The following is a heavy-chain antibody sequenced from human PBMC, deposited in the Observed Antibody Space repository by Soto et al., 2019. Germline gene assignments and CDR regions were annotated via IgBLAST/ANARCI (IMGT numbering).Heavy chain of an antibody. CDR3: ARAHSAAGTLYYYYGMDV. D-gene: IGHD6-13*01. CDR1: GGSFSGYY. Sequence: SETLSLTCAVYGGSFSGYYWSWIRQPPGKGLEWIGEINRSGSTNYNPSLKSRVTISVDTSKNQFSLKLSSVTAADTAVYYCARAHSAAGTLYYYYGMDVWGQGTTVTVSS. J-gene: IGHJ6*02. CDR2: INRSGST. V-gene: IGHV4-34*01.